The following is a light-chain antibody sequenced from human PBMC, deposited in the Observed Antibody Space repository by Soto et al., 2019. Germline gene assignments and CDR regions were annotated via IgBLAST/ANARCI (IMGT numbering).Light chain of an antibody. J-gene: IGLJ3*02. Sequence: QSALTQAASVSGSPGQSITISCTGTSSDVGGYNYVSWYQQHPGKAPRLMIYEVSNRPSGVSNRFSGSKSGNTASLTISGLQAEDEADYYCSSYTNRSTQVFGGGSRVTVL. CDR3: SSYTNRSTQV. CDR2: EVS. CDR1: SSDVGGYNY. V-gene: IGLV2-14*01.